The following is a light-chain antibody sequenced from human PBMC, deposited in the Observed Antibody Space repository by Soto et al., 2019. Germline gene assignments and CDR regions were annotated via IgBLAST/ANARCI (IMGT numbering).Light chain of an antibody. J-gene: IGKJ1*01. CDR3: QQRSIRPVT. CDR2: DPS. CDR1: QSVNNY. V-gene: IGKV3-11*01. Sequence: EIVLTQSPATLSVPPGETATLSCRASQSVNNYLAWYQQKPGQAPRLLMYDPSNRATGIPARFSGSGSGTDFTLTISSLEPEDFAVYYVQQRSIRPVTFGQGTKVEIK.